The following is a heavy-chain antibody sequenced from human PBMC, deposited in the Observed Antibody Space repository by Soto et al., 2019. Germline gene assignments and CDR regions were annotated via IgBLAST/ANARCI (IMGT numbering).Heavy chain of an antibody. J-gene: IGHJ4*02. V-gene: IGHV3-43*01. Sequence: DVQLVESGGVVVQPGGSLRLSCAASGFTFDDYTMHWVRQAPGKGLEWVSLISWDGGSTYYADSVKGRFTISRDNSKNSLYLQMNSLRTEDTALYYCAKDIISVAAAGEYFDYWGQGTLVTVSS. D-gene: IGHD6-13*01. CDR2: ISWDGGST. CDR3: AKDIISVAAAGEYFDY. CDR1: GFTFDDYT.